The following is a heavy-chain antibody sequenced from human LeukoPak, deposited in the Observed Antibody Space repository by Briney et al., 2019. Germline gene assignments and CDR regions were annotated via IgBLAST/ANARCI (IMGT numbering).Heavy chain of an antibody. J-gene: IGHJ4*02. Sequence: ASVRVSCTASGYTFTSYAINWVRQAPGQGLEWMGWMNPNSGNTGYAQKFQGRVTMTRNTSISTAYMELSSLRSEDTALYYCARGDETGDYFYWGQGTLVTVSS. D-gene: IGHD4-17*01. CDR3: ARGDETGDYFY. CDR2: MNPNSGNT. V-gene: IGHV1-8*01. CDR1: GYTFTSYA.